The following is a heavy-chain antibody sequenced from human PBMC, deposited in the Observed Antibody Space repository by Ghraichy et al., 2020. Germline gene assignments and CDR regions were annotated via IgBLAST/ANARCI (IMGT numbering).Heavy chain of an antibody. V-gene: IGHV3-7*01. CDR3: ARDKWLFGERNDAFDI. Sequence: GESLNISCAASGFTFSSYWMSWVRQAPGKGLEWVANIKQDGSEKYYVDSVKGRFTISRDNAKNSLYLQMNSLRAEDTAVYYCARDKWLFGERNDAFDIWGQGTMVTVSS. J-gene: IGHJ3*02. CDR1: GFTFSSYW. D-gene: IGHD3-22*01. CDR2: IKQDGSEK.